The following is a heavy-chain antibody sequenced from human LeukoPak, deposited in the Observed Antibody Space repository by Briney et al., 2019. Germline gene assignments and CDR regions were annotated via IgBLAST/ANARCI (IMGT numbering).Heavy chain of an antibody. Sequence: KTGGSLRLSCAASGFTFSDYYMSWIRQAPGKGLEWVSYISSSGSTIYYADSVKGRFTISRDDYKNTLYLQMNSLRAEDMGVYYCAREASGYYRDFWGQGTLVTVSS. J-gene: IGHJ4*02. V-gene: IGHV3-11*04. CDR3: AREASGYYRDF. CDR2: ISSSGSTI. D-gene: IGHD3-3*01. CDR1: GFTFSDYY.